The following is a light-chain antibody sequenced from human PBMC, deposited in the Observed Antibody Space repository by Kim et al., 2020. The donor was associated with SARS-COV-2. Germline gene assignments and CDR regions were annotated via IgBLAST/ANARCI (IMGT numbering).Light chain of an antibody. CDR1: QSITNNF. V-gene: IGKV3-20*01. J-gene: IGKJ1*01. CDR3: QQYASSPQT. Sequence: SPGERATLSCRATQSITNNFLAWYQQKPGQAPRLLIFDASRRATGIQDRFSGSGSGTDFTLTISRLEPEDFALYYCQQYASSPQTFGQGTKVDIK. CDR2: DAS.